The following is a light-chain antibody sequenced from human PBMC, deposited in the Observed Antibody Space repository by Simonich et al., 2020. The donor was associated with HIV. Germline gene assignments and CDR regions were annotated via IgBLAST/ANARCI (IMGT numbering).Light chain of an antibody. J-gene: IGKJ1*01. CDR1: QSVSSD. CDR2: GAS. CDR3: QQYGSSPRT. Sequence: EIVMTQSPATVSVSPGERATLSCRASQSVSSDLAWYQQKPGQAPRLLIYGASSRATGIPDRFSGSGSGTDFIFTISRLEPEDFAVYYCQQYGSSPRTFGQGTKVEIK. V-gene: IGKV3-20*01.